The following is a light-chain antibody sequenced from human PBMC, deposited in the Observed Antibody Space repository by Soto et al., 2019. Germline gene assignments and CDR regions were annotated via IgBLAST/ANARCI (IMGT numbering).Light chain of an antibody. CDR3: QHRSNWPRIT. J-gene: IGKJ5*01. Sequence: EIVLTQSPATLSLSPGERDTLSCRASQSVSSYLAWYQQKPGQAPRLLIYDASNRATGIPARFSGSGSGTDFTLTISSLEPEDFAVYYCQHRSNWPRITFGQGTRLDIK. CDR1: QSVSSY. V-gene: IGKV3-11*01. CDR2: DAS.